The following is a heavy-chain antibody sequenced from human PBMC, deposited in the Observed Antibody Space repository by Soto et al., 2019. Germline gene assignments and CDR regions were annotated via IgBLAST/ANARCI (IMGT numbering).Heavy chain of an antibody. CDR2: RYYSEST. CDR3: ARTKCSGGSCYSWSLDF. Sequence: SETLSLTCTVSGGSITTGGYYWSWIRQLPGKGLEWIGHRYYSESTYYNPSLKSRVSISLDTSKNQFSLKLSFVTAADTAMYYCARTKCSGGSCYSWSLDFWGQGTPVTGSS. J-gene: IGHJ4*02. CDR1: GGSITTGGYY. D-gene: IGHD2-15*01. V-gene: IGHV4-31*03.